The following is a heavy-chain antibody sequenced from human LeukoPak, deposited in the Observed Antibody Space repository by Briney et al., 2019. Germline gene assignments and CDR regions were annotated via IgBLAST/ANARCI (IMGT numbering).Heavy chain of an antibody. D-gene: IGHD6-13*01. J-gene: IGHJ5*02. CDR2: NYYSGST. CDR3: ARSGSSWYQRNWFDP. V-gene: IGHV4-39*01. Sequence: PSETLSLTCTVSGGSISSSSYYWGWLRQPPGKGLEWIASNYYSGSTYYYPSLKSRVTISVDTPKNQFSLHLSSATAPATAHYSCARSGSSWYQRNWFDPWGQGTLVTVSS. CDR1: GGSISSSSYY.